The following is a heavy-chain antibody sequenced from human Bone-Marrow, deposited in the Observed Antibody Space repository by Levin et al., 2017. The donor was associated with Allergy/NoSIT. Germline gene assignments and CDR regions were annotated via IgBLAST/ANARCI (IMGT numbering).Heavy chain of an antibody. D-gene: IGHD5-18*01. Sequence: PGGSLRLSCAASGFTFSDYYMSWIRQAPGKGLEWVSYISSSGSTIYYADSVKGRFTISRDNAKNSLYLQMNSLRAEDTAVYYCAREWIQLWKYYFDYWGQGTLVTVSS. CDR1: GFTFSDYY. J-gene: IGHJ4*02. CDR3: AREWIQLWKYYFDY. CDR2: ISSSGSTI. V-gene: IGHV3-11*01.